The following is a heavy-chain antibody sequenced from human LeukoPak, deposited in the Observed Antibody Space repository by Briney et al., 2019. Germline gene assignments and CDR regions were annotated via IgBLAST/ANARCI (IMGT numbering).Heavy chain of an antibody. CDR1: GGSISSNDYY. D-gene: IGHD3-10*01. J-gene: IGHJ5*02. V-gene: IGHV4-39*01. Sequence: SETLLLTCTVSGGSISSNDYYWDRIRPPPGMGLEYIGSIYYSGSTYYNPSLKSRVTISVDTSKNQFSLKLSSVTAADTAVYYCATVIGHLWFGELLPNWFDPWGQGTLVTVSS. CDR3: ATVIGHLWFGELLPNWFDP. CDR2: IYYSGST.